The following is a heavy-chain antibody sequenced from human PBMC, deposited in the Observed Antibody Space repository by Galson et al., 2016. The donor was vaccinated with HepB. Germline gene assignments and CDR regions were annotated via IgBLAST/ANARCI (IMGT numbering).Heavy chain of an antibody. CDR2: ISSSSSYI. D-gene: IGHD2/OR15-2a*01. CDR1: GFTFSAYS. V-gene: IGHV3-21*01. J-gene: IGHJ3*02. Sequence: SLRLSCAASGFTFSAYSMNWVRQAPGKGLEWVSSISSSSSYIYYADSVRGRFTISRDNAKNTMFLQMNSLRAEDTAVYYCTRGVSWAVDIWGQGTMVTVSS. CDR3: TRGVSWAVDI.